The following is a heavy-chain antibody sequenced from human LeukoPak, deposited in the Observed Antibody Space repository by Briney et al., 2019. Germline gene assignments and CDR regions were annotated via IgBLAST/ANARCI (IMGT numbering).Heavy chain of an antibody. Sequence: AGSLRLSCSASGFTFSNYAMHWVRQAPGKGLEYVSAISSNGGSTYYADSAKGRFSISRDNSKNTLYFQMSSLRAEDTAVYYCVKGTGTKYYYYGMDVWGQGTTVTVSS. CDR2: ISSNGGST. D-gene: IGHD3/OR15-3a*01. CDR3: VKGTGTKYYYYGMDV. V-gene: IGHV3-64D*06. J-gene: IGHJ6*02. CDR1: GFTFSNYA.